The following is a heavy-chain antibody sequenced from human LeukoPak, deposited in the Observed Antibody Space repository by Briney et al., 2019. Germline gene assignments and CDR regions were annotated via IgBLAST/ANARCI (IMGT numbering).Heavy chain of an antibody. J-gene: IGHJ4*02. CDR1: GFTFSSHW. CDR2: INGDGSNT. CDR3: AKTNGYYSD. V-gene: IGHV3-74*03. D-gene: IGHD3-22*01. Sequence: GGSLRLSCAASGFTFSSHWMHWVRQAPGKGLVWVSRINGDGSNTTYADSVKGRFTISRDNSKNSLSLQVSSLRAEGTAVYYCAKTNGYYSDWGQGTLVTVSS.